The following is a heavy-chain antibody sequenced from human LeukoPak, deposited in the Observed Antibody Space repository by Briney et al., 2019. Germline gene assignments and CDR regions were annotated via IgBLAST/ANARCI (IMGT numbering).Heavy chain of an antibody. J-gene: IGHJ6*03. CDR2: INSDGSST. Sequence: GGSLRLSCAASGFTFSSYAMNWVRQAPGKGLVWVSRINSDGSSTSYADSVKGRFTISRDNAKNTLYLQMNSLRAEDTAVYYCARGDRPVHYYYYYMDVWGKGTTVTVSS. CDR3: ARGDRPVHYYYYYMDV. V-gene: IGHV3-74*01. D-gene: IGHD3-16*01. CDR1: GFTFSSYA.